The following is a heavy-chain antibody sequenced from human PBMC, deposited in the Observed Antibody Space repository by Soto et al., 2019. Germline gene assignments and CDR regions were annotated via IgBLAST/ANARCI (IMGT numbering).Heavy chain of an antibody. J-gene: IGHJ5*02. D-gene: IGHD6-13*01. V-gene: IGHV4-61*01. CDR3: ARRRPGIAAAGNWFDP. Sequence: WGTLLLTCAVSCYPISSGYYWCCIRPPPEKGLEWIGYIYYSASNTYTPPLKRRVTIEAHTAKNQFSLKLSSVTAADTALYYCARRRPGIAAAGNWFDPWGQGTLVTVS. CDR1: CYPISSGYY. CDR2: IYYSASN.